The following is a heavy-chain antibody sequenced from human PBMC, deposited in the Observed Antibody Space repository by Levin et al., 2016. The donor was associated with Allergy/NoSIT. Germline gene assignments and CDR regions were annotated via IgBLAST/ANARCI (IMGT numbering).Heavy chain of an antibody. Sequence: SVKVSCKASGGTFSSYAISWVRQAPGQGLEWMGGIIPIFGTANYAQKFQGRVTITADESTSTAYMELSSLRSEDTAVYYCARDYYDSSGTTGDDYWGQGTLVTVSS. D-gene: IGHD3-22*01. CDR2: IIPIFGTA. J-gene: IGHJ4*02. V-gene: IGHV1-69*13. CDR3: ARDYYDSSGTTGDDY. CDR1: GGTFSSYA.